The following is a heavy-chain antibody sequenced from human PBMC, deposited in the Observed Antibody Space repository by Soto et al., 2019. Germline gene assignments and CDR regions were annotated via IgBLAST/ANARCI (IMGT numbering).Heavy chain of an antibody. Sequence: SETLSLTCTVSGGSISSYYWSWIRQPPGKGLEWIGYIYYSGSTNYNPSLKSQLTISVDTSKNHFSLKLSSVTAADTAMYYCASSWLESYFDYWGQGTLVTVSS. CDR2: IYYSGST. CDR1: GGSISSYY. D-gene: IGHD6-13*01. J-gene: IGHJ4*02. V-gene: IGHV4-59*01. CDR3: ASSWLESYFDY.